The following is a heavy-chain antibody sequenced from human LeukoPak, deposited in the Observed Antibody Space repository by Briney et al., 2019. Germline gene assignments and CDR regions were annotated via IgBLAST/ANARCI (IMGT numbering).Heavy chain of an antibody. V-gene: IGHV3-20*04. D-gene: IGHD6-13*01. CDR3: ARVVRDLYYYYMDV. CDR1: VDSFAVDG. CDR2: INWNGGST. J-gene: IGHJ6*03. Sequence: GGSLRLSCAASVDSFAVDGMSWVRQAPGKGLEWVSGINWNGGSTGYADSVKGRFTISRDNAKNSLYLQMNSLKAEDTALYYCARVVRDLYYYYMDVWGKGTTVTVSS.